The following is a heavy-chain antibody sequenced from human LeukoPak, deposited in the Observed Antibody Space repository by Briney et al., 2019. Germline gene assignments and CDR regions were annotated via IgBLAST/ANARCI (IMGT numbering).Heavy chain of an antibody. CDR1: GGSISSYY. D-gene: IGHD3-10*01. J-gene: IGHJ3*02. CDR3: ATRGVDDAFDI. V-gene: IGHV4-59*08. Sequence: KSSETLSLTCTVSGGSISSYYWSWIRQPPGKGLEWIGYIYYSGSTNYNPSLKSRVTISVDTSKNQFSLKLSSVTAADTAVYYCATRGVDDAFDIWGQGTMVTVSS. CDR2: IYYSGST.